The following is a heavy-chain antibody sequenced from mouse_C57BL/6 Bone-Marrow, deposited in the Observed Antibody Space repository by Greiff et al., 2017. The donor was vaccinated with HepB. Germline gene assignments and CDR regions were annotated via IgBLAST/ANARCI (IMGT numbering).Heavy chain of an antibody. Sequence: QVQLQQPGAELVKPGASVKLSCKASGYTFTSYWMHWVKQRPGQGLEWIGRIHPSDSDTNYNQKFKGKATLTVDKSSSTAYMQLSSLTSEVSAVYYCAIGITTGYYAMDYWGQGTSVTVSS. CDR2: IHPSDSDT. D-gene: IGHD2-4*01. V-gene: IGHV1-74*01. CDR3: AIGITTGYYAMDY. J-gene: IGHJ4*01. CDR1: GYTFTSYW.